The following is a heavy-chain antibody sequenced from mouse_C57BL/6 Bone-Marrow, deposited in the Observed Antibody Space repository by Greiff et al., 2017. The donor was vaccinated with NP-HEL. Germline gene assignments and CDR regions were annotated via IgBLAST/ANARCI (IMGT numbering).Heavy chain of an antibody. CDR2: ISSGGSYT. CDR1: GFTFSSYG. D-gene: IGHD3-3*01. V-gene: IGHV5-6*02. J-gene: IGHJ3*01. Sequence: EVKLVESGGDLVKPGGSLKLSCAASGFTFSSYGMSWVRQTPDKRLEWVATISSGGSYTYYPDSVKGRFTISRDNAKNTLYLQMSSLKSEDTAMYYCAREGGGRGEGFAYWGQGTLVTVSA. CDR3: AREGGGRGEGFAY.